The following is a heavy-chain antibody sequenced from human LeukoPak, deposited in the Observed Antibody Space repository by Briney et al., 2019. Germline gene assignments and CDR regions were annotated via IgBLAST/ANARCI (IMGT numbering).Heavy chain of an antibody. CDR2: MSSDGRNK. J-gene: IGHJ6*02. D-gene: IGHD6-19*01. Sequence: GGSLRLSCAASGFTFSTYGMPWVRQAPGKGLEWVAVMSSDGRNKYYADSVKGRFTISRDNSKNTVYLQMNSLRTEDTAVYYCAKQSAPYSSGWTPMDVWGQGTTVTVSS. CDR1: GFTFSTYG. CDR3: AKQSAPYSSGWTPMDV. V-gene: IGHV3-30*18.